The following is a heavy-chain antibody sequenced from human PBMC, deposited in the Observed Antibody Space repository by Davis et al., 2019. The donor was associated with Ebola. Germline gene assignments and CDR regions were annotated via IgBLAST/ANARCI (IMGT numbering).Heavy chain of an antibody. D-gene: IGHD3-10*01. CDR2: ISFDGSSK. J-gene: IGHJ6*04. CDR1: GFTFSSYG. CDR3: ARDTYYYGSGSYMYGMDV. V-gene: IGHV3-30*03. Sequence: GESLKISCSASGFTFSSYGMHWVRQAPGKGLEWEAVISFDGSSKYYADSVKGRFTISRDNSKNTVYLQMNSLRAEDTAVYYCARDTYYYGSGSYMYGMDVWGKGTTVTVSS.